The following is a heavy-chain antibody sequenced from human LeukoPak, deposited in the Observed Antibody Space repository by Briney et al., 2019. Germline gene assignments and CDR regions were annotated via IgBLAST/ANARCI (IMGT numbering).Heavy chain of an antibody. Sequence: ASVKVSCKVSGYTLTELSMHWVRQAPGKGLEWMGGFDPEDGETIYAQKFQGRVTMTEDTSTDTAYMELSSLRSEDTAVYYCATMGCSGGSCYFDYWGQGTLVTVSS. CDR1: GYTLTELS. CDR3: ATMGCSGGSCYFDY. V-gene: IGHV1-24*01. J-gene: IGHJ4*02. D-gene: IGHD2-15*01. CDR2: FDPEDGET.